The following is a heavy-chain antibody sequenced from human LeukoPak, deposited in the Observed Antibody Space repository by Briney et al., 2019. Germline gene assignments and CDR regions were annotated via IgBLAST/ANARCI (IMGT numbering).Heavy chain of an antibody. D-gene: IGHD2-2*02. CDR2: MNPNSGNT. V-gene: IGHV1-8*02. CDR1: GYTFTSYG. Sequence: ASVKVSCKASGYTFTSYGINWVRQATGQGLEWMGWMNPNSGNTGYAQKFQGRVTMTRNTSISTAYMELSSLRSEDTAVYYCARTIPLYYYYGMDVWGQGTTVTVSS. J-gene: IGHJ6*02. CDR3: ARTIPLYYYYGMDV.